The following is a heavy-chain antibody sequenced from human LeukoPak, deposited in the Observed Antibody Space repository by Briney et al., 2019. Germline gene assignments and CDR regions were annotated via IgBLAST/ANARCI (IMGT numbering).Heavy chain of an antibody. V-gene: IGHV3-49*04. CDR1: GFTFGDYV. CDR2: IRSKAYGGTT. CDR3: TTDYYCTNPY. D-gene: IGHD2-8*01. J-gene: IGHJ4*02. Sequence: GGSLRLSCTASGFTFGDYVMSWVRQAPGKGLEWVGFIRSKAYGGTTKNAASVKGRFTISRDDSRSIAYLQMNSLKTEDTAVYYCTTDYYCTNPYWGQGTLVTVSS.